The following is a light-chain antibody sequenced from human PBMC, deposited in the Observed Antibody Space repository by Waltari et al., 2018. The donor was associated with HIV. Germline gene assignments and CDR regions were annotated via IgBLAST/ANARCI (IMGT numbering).Light chain of an antibody. CDR1: SGHSTYG. CDR3: QTWATGIQV. J-gene: IGLJ2*01. CDR2: LRSDGRH. V-gene: IGLV4-69*01. Sequence: QVVLTQAPSASASLGASVKLTCTLSSGHSTYGIAWHQQHPGKGPRYLMRLRSDGRHIRGDGIPDRFSGASSGTERNLIITNLQSEDEADYYCQTWATGIQVFGGGTRLTVL.